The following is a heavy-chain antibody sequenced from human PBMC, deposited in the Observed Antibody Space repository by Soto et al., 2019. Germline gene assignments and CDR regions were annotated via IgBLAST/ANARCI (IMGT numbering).Heavy chain of an antibody. V-gene: IGHV1-8*01. Sequence: QVQLVQSGAEVKKPGASVKVSCKASGYTFTSYDINWVRQATGQGLGWMGWMNPDSGNTGYAQKFQGSLTMTRNTYVSTAYMVLRSLRSEGAAVYYCARERTGTTSMDVWGQGTTVTVSS. CDR2: MNPDSGNT. D-gene: IGHD1-1*01. CDR1: GYTFTSYD. J-gene: IGHJ6*02. CDR3: ARERTGTTSMDV.